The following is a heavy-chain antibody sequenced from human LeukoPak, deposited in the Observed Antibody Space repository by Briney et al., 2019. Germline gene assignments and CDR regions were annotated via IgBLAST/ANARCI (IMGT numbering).Heavy chain of an antibody. J-gene: IGHJ4*02. D-gene: IGHD6-13*01. CDR3: ARGRFIAAAGFRYFDY. Sequence: TGGSLRLSCAASGFTFSSYSMNWVRQAPGKGLEWVSSISSSSYIYYADSVKGRFTISRDNAKNSLYLQMNSLRAEDTAVYYCARGRFIAAAGFRYFDYWGQGTLVTVSS. CDR2: ISSSSYI. CDR1: GFTFSSYS. V-gene: IGHV3-21*01.